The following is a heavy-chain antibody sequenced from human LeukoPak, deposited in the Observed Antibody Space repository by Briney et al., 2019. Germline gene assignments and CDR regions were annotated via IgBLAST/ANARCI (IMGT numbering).Heavy chain of an antibody. CDR3: GTARVRSGFYFDY. CDR1: GFTFTTYV. CDR2: ISGSGAVT. V-gene: IGHV3-23*01. J-gene: IGHJ4*02. D-gene: IGHD2-21*01. Sequence: GGSLRLSCAASGFTFTTYVMSWVRQAPGKGLEWVSGISGSGAVTYYADSVKGRSTISKDSSKETLYLQMSSLRAEDTAVYYCGTARVRSGFYFDYWGQGTLVTVSS.